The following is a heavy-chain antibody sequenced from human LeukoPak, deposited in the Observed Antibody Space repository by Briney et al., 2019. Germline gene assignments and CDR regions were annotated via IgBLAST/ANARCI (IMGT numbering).Heavy chain of an antibody. J-gene: IGHJ4*02. CDR1: VYTFSNHG. CDR2: ISGYHGNT. Sequence: ASVMVTCKSSVYTFSNHGLSWLRQAPSQGLEWMGCISGYHGNTIYGRKFQGRVTMTTDTSTSTAYMQLRSLSSDDTALYYCARDLSLGRHDDGEPFDYWGQGTLVTVSS. V-gene: IGHV1-18*01. CDR3: ARDLSLGRHDDGEPFDY. D-gene: IGHD4-17*01.